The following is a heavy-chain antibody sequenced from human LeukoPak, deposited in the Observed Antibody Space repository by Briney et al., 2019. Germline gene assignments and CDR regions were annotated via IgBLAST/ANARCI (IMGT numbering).Heavy chain of an antibody. CDR3: AKDGGYDGSNYYYYYMDV. CDR1: GFTFSSYS. V-gene: IGHV3-21*01. CDR2: ISSSSSYI. Sequence: GGSLRLSCAASGFTFSSYSMNWVRQAPGKGLEWVSSISSSSSYIYYADSVKGRFTISRDNAKNSLYLQMNSLRAEDTAVYYCAKDGGYDGSNYYYYYMDVWGKGTTVTVSS. J-gene: IGHJ6*03. D-gene: IGHD5-12*01.